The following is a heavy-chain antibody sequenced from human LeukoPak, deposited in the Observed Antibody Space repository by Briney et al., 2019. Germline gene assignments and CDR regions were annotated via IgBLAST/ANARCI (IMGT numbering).Heavy chain of an antibody. CDR2: IYHSGST. CDR1: GGSISSGGYS. D-gene: IGHD5-18*01. J-gene: IGHJ4*02. CDR3: ARRGYSYGSLGY. Sequence: PSETLSLTCAVSGGSISSGGYSWSWIRQPPGKGLEWIGYIYHSGSTYYNPSLKSRVTISVDRSKNQFSLKLSSVTAADTAVYYCARRGYSYGSLGYWGQGTLVTVSS. V-gene: IGHV4-30-2*01.